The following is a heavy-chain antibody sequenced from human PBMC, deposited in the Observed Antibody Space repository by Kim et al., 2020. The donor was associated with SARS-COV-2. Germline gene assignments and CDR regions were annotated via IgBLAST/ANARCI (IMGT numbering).Heavy chain of an antibody. J-gene: IGHJ3*02. CDR1: GGSISSSSYY. D-gene: IGHD6-6*01. CDR3: ARQGVYSSSSGAFDI. CDR2: IYYSGST. Sequence: SETLSRTCTVSGGSISSSSYYWGWIRQPPGKGLEWIGSIYYSGSTYYNPSLKSRVTISVDTSKNQFSLKLSSVTAADTAVYYCARQGVYSSSSGAFDIWGQGTMVTVSS. V-gene: IGHV4-39*01.